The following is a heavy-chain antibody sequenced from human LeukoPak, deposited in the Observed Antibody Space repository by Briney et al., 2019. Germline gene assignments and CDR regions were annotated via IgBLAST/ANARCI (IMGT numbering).Heavy chain of an antibody. V-gene: IGHV4-61*02. CDR3: ARDNEATTSFDY. CDR2: IYTSGST. J-gene: IGHJ4*02. CDR1: GGSISSSSYY. D-gene: IGHD4-17*01. Sequence: PSETLSLTCTVSGGSISSSSYYWSWIRQPAGKGLEWIGRIYTSGSTNYNYSLKSRVTMSVDTSKNQFSLKLSSVTAADTAVYYCARDNEATTSFDYWGQGTLVTVAS.